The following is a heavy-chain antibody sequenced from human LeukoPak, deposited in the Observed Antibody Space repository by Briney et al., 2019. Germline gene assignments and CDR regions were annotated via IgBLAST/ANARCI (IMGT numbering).Heavy chain of an antibody. V-gene: IGHV1-8*01. CDR1: GYTFTRYD. CDR2: MNPNSGNT. D-gene: IGHD2-15*01. CDR3: ARALSFAATPGYYYGMDV. J-gene: IGHJ6*02. Sequence: ASVKVSCKASGYTFTRYDINWVRQATGQGLEWMGWMNPNSGNTGYAQKFQGRVTMTRNTSISTAYMELSSLRSEDTAVYYCARALSFAATPGYYYGMDVWGQATTVTVSS.